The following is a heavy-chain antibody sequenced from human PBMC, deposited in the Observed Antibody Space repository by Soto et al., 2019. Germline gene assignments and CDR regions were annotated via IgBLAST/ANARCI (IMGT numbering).Heavy chain of an antibody. J-gene: IGHJ3*02. CDR2: ISAYNGNT. D-gene: IGHD6-19*01. CDR3: ARAGYSSGWYGPYAFYI. V-gene: IGHV1-18*01. CDR1: GYTFTSYF. Sequence: ASVKVSCKASGYTFTSYFISWVRQAPGQGLEWMGWISAYNGNTNYAQKLRGRVIMTTDTSTSTAYMELRSLRSDDTAVYYCARAGYSSGWYGPYAFYIWGQGTMVTVSS.